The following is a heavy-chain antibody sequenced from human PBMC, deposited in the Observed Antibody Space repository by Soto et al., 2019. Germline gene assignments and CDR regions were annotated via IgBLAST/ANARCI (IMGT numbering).Heavy chain of an antibody. Sequence: PGGSLRLSCAASGFTFSSYSMNWVRQAPGKGLEWVSYISSSSSTIYYADSVKGRFTISRDNAKNSLYLQMNSLRDEDTAVYYCARTALGRIAAAGRGWFDPWGQGTLVTVSS. CDR3: ARTALGRIAAAGRGWFDP. V-gene: IGHV3-48*02. CDR1: GFTFSSYS. D-gene: IGHD6-13*01. J-gene: IGHJ5*02. CDR2: ISSSSSTI.